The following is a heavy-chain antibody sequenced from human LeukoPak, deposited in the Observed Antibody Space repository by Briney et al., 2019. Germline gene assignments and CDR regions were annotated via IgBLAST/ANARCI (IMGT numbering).Heavy chain of an antibody. D-gene: IGHD2-2*01. CDR2: INQSGGT. CDR3: AAGCSSTSCYWYYYTDV. J-gene: IGHJ6*03. CDR1: GGSFSGYY. V-gene: IGHV4-34*01. Sequence: SETLSLTCAVYGGSFSGYYWSWIRQPPGKGLEWIGEINQSGGTNYNPSLKSRVTISVDTSKKQFSLRLSHVTAADTAVYYCAAGCSSTSCYWYYYTDVWGKGTTVTVSS.